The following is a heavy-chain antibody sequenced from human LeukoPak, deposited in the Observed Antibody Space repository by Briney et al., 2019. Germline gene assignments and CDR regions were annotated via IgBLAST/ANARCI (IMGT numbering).Heavy chain of an antibody. Sequence: ASVKVSCKASGYTFTSFYMHWVRQAPGQGLEWMGIINPSSGSTSNAQKFQGRVTMIRDTSTSTVYMELSSLRSEDTAVYYCARDGEYYDSRGSYFDSWGQGTLVTVSS. J-gene: IGHJ4*02. CDR2: INPSSGST. D-gene: IGHD3-22*01. CDR1: GYTFTSFY. V-gene: IGHV1-46*01. CDR3: ARDGEYYDSRGSYFDS.